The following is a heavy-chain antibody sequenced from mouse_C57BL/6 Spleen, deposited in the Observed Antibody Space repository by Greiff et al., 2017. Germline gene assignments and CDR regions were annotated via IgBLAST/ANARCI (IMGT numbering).Heavy chain of an antibody. CDR2: ISSGSSTI. CDR1: GFTFSDYG. Sequence: DVQLQESGGGLVKPGGSLKLSCAASGFTFSDYGMHWVRQAPEKGLEWVAYISSGSSTIYYADTVKGRFTISRDNAKNTLFLQMTSLRSEDTAMYYCAKIYYDYDGYYFDYWGQGTTLTVSS. V-gene: IGHV5-17*01. J-gene: IGHJ2*01. CDR3: AKIYYDYDGYYFDY. D-gene: IGHD2-4*01.